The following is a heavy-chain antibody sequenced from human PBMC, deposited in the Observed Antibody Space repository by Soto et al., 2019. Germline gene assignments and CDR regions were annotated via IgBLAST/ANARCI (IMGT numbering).Heavy chain of an antibody. D-gene: IGHD6-13*01. Sequence: QLQLQESGPGLVKPSETLSLTCTLSGGSISSSDYYWGWIRQPPGKGLEWFGNVYYNGNAYYNPSRKSRVTLSDDSSRKQFSLKLTSVTATDTAVYYCTRGRSASSLRDFWSQGTLVTVSS. J-gene: IGHJ4*02. CDR2: VYYNGNA. V-gene: IGHV4-39*01. CDR3: TRGRSASSLRDF. CDR1: GGSISSSDYY.